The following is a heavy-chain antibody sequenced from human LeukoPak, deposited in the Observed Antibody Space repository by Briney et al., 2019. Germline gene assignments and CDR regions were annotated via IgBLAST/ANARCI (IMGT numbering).Heavy chain of an antibody. D-gene: IGHD3-16*02. CDR1: GGSISNYY. CDR3: ARARHYPYRYFDY. V-gene: IGHV4-59*01. J-gene: IGHJ4*02. Sequence: PSETLSLTRTVSGGSISNYYWSWSRQPPGKGLEWSGSIYDSGSPNYNPSLKSRVTISADTSKNQFSLKMSSVTAADTAVYYCARARHYPYRYFDYWGQGTLVTVSS. CDR2: IYDSGSP.